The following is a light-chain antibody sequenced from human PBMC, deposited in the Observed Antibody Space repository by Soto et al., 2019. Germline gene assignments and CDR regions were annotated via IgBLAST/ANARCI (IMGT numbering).Light chain of an antibody. CDR1: QSLSSY. J-gene: IGKJ4*01. V-gene: IGKV3-11*01. CDR3: QQRSNWPLT. Sequence: PVERATLSCRASQSLSSYLAWYQQKPGQAPRLLIYDASNRATGIPARFSGSGSGTDFTLTISSLEPEDFAVYYCQQRSNWPLTFGGGTKVDIK. CDR2: DAS.